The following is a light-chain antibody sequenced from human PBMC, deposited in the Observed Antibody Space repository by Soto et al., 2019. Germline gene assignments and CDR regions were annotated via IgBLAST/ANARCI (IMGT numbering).Light chain of an antibody. CDR1: QSVSDN. V-gene: IGKV3-15*01. CDR3: QQSNNWPYT. J-gene: IGKJ2*01. CDR2: SAS. Sequence: EVVMTQSPATLSVSLGERVTLSCRASQSVSDNLAWYQQKPGQAPRLLIYSASTRATTIPARFSGSGSGTEFTLTISSLQSEDFAVYYCQQSNNWPYTFGQGTKLDIK.